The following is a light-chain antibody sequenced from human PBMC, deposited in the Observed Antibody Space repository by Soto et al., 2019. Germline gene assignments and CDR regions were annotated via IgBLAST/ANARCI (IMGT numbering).Light chain of an antibody. V-gene: IGKV3-20*01. CDR1: QSVSSSY. CDR2: GAS. CDR3: QQYCSSPLT. J-gene: IGKJ4*02. Sequence: EIVLTQSPGTLSLSPGERATLSCRASQSVSSSYLAWYQQKPGQAPRLLIYGASSRATGIPDRFSGSGSGTDFTLTISRLEPEEFAVYYCQQYCSSPLTLGGRTKGEIK.